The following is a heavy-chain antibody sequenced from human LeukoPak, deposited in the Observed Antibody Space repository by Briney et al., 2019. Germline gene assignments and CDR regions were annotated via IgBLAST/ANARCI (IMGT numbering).Heavy chain of an antibody. J-gene: IGHJ5*02. CDR2: ISSNGGST. Sequence: PGGSLRLSCSASGFTFSSYAMHWVRQAPGKGLEYVSAISSNGGSTYYADSVKGRFTISGDNSKNTLYLQMSSLRAEDTAVYYCVKSDRLRYFDWLLYAWGQGTLVTVSS. CDR3: VKSDRLRYFDWLLYA. V-gene: IGHV3-64D*06. CDR1: GFTFSSYA. D-gene: IGHD3-9*01.